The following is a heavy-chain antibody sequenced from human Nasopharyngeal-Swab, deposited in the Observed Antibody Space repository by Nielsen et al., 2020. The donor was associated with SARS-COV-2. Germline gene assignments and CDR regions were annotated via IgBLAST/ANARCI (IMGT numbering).Heavy chain of an antibody. CDR2: IKGDGSDE. CDR3: ARLPSTATTES. CDR1: GFSFRSYW. V-gene: IGHV3-7*01. J-gene: IGHJ5*02. D-gene: IGHD1-26*01. Sequence: GGSLRFSCVASGFSFRSYWMTWVRQAPGKGLEWVANIKGDGSDEKYADSVKGRFTISRDNARDSLFLQMHSLSVEDTAVYFCARLPSTATTESWGQGTRVTVSS.